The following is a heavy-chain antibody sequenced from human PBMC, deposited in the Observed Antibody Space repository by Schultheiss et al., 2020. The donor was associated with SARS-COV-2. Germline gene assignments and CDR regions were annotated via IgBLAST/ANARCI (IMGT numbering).Heavy chain of an antibody. J-gene: IGHJ4*02. CDR1: GFTFSSYW. V-gene: IGHV3-7*04. D-gene: IGHD3-10*01. CDR2: IKQGGSEK. Sequence: GGSLRLSCAASGFTFSSYWMSWVRQAPGKGLEWVANIKQGGSEKYYVDSVKGRFTISRDNAKNSLYLQMNSLRAEDTAVYYCARAPMVRGVLFNFDYWGQGTLVTVSS. CDR3: ARAPMVRGVLFNFDY.